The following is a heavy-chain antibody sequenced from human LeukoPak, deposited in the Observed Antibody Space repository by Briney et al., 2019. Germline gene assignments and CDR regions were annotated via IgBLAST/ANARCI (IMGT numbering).Heavy chain of an antibody. D-gene: IGHD1-26*01. CDR3: ATGGIMGVIHFDC. J-gene: IGHJ4*02. CDR1: GFTFGTYA. CDR2: ISRSGRDI. Sequence: GGSLRLSCAASGFTFGTYAMNWVRQAPGKGLEWVSSISRSGRDIYYADSVKGRFTISRDNSKNTLYLQMNSLRAEDTAVYYCATGGIMGVIHFDCWGQGTLVTVSS. V-gene: IGHV3-23*01.